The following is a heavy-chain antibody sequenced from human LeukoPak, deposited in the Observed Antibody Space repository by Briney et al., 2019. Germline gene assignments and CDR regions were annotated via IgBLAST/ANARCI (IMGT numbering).Heavy chain of an antibody. CDR3: ARDRGGSGIIRYYFDY. Sequence: GASVKVSCKASGYTFTSYYMHWVRQAPGQGLEWMGIINPSGGSTSYAQKFQGRVTMTRDTSTSTVYMELSSLRSEDTAVYYCARDRGGSGIIRYYFDYWGQGTLVTVSS. V-gene: IGHV1-46*01. CDR2: INPSGGST. CDR1: GYTFTSYY. J-gene: IGHJ4*02. D-gene: IGHD3-10*01.